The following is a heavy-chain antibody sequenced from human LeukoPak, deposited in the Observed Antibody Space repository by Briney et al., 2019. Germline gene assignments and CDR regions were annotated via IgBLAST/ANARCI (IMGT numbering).Heavy chain of an antibody. D-gene: IGHD3-22*01. J-gene: IGHJ6*02. CDR1: GGTFSSYA. CDR3: ATSSRDDYYDSSGDPYYYYGMDV. Sequence: GASVKVSCKASGGTFSSYAISWVRQAPGQGLEWMGRIIPILGIANYAQKFQGRVTITADKSTSTAYMELSSLRSEDTAVYYCATSSRDDYYDSSGDPYYYYGMDVWGQGTTVTVSS. CDR2: IIPILGIA. V-gene: IGHV1-69*04.